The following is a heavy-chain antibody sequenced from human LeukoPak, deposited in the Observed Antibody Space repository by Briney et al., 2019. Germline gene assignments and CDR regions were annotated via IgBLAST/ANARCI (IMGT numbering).Heavy chain of an antibody. J-gene: IGHJ4*02. CDR2: IYYSGST. CDR3: ARGTMVRGVIRVNFDY. D-gene: IGHD3-10*01. V-gene: IGHV4-31*03. Sequence: SQTLSLTCTVSGGSISSGGYYWGWIRQHPGKGLEWIGYIYYSGSTYYNPSLKSRVTISVDTSKNQFSLKLSSATAADTAVYYCARGTMVRGVIRVNFDYWGQGTLVTVSS. CDR1: GGSISSGGYY.